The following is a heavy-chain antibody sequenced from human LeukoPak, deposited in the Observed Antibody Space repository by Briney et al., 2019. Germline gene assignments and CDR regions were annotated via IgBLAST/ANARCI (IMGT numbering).Heavy chain of an antibody. CDR1: GFTFSSYA. CDR3: ARKMVRGVIITPLDAFDI. D-gene: IGHD3-10*01. V-gene: IGHV3-23*01. J-gene: IGHJ3*02. Sequence: QPGGSLRLSCAASGFTFSSYAMNWVRQAPGKGLEWVSIFSENGVTTYYADSVKGRFTISRDNSKNTLYLQMNSLRAEDTAIYYCARKMVRGVIITPLDAFDIWGQGTMVTVSS. CDR2: FSENGVTT.